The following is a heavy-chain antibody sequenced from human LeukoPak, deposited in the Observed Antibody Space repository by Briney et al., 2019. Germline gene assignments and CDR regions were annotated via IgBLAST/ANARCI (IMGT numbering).Heavy chain of an antibody. V-gene: IGHV3-30*09. CDR1: GFTFSSYA. CDR2: TSYDESSK. Sequence: QPGGSLRLSCAASGFTFSSYAMHWGRQAPNKGLEWVAVTSYDESSKYYADSVKGRFAISRDNSNNTVYLQMNSLRPEDTAVYYCARDDPLSGWDFSGIDVWGQGTTVTVSS. CDR3: ARDDPLSGWDFSGIDV. J-gene: IGHJ6*02. D-gene: IGHD6-19*01.